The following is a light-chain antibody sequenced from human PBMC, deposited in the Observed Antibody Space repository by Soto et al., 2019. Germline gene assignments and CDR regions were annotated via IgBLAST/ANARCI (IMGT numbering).Light chain of an antibody. V-gene: IGKV1-5*03. Sequence: DIQMTQSPSTLSASVGDRVTITCRASQSISTWLAWYQQKPGKAPKLLIYKASSLESGVPSRFGGSGSGTEFTLTISSLQPDDFATYYCQQYINRWTFGQGTRWIS. CDR1: QSISTW. J-gene: IGKJ1*01. CDR3: QQYINRWT. CDR2: KAS.